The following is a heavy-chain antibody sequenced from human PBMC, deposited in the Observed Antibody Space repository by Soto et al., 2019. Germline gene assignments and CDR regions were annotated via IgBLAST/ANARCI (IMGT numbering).Heavy chain of an antibody. CDR1: GFTFSDSA. CDR3: TRHLSDF. J-gene: IGHJ4*02. CDR2: IRSKTNNYAT. Sequence: PGGSLRLSCAASGFTFSDSALHWVRQASGKGLEWVGRIRSKTNNYATAYAASVKGRFTISRDDTKNTAYLQMDSLKTEDTAVYYCTRHLSDFWGQGTLVTVSS. V-gene: IGHV3-73*01.